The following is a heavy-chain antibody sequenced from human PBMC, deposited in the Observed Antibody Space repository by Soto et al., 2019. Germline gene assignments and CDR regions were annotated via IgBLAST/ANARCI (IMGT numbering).Heavy chain of an antibody. CDR1: GFTFSSYA. CDR3: AKDRTATTEEDYGDYVFDY. Sequence: GGSLRLSCAASGFTFSSYAMSWVRQAPGKGLEWVSAISGSGGSTYYADSVKGRFTISRDNSKNTLYLQMNSLRAEDTAVYYCAKDRTATTEEDYGDYVFDYWGQGTLVTVSS. V-gene: IGHV3-23*01. D-gene: IGHD4-17*01. J-gene: IGHJ4*02. CDR2: ISGSGGST.